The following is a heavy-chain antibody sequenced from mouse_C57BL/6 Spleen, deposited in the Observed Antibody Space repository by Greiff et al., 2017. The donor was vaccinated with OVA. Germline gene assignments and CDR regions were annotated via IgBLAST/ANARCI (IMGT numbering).Heavy chain of an antibody. CDR2: ISSGGDYI. CDR3: TRAPIYYDYDGYYFDY. CDR1: GFTFSSYA. J-gene: IGHJ2*01. V-gene: IGHV5-9-1*02. D-gene: IGHD2-4*01. Sequence: EVQLVESGEGLVKPGGSLKLSCAASGFTFSSYAMSWVRQTPEKRLEWVAYISSGGDYIYYADTVKGRFTISRDNARNTLYLQMSSLKSEDTAMYYCTRAPIYYDYDGYYFDYWGQGTTLTVSS.